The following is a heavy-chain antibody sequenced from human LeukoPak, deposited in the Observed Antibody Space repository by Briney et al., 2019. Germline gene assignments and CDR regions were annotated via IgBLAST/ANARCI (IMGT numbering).Heavy chain of an antibody. CDR3: ASVGGGSPY. CDR2: IYGGGTT. D-gene: IGHD3-16*01. Sequence: PSETLSLTCTVSGYSISSGHFWSWIRQPPGKGLEWIGSIYGGGTTYYDPLLRSRVSISADTSKNHFSLELSSVTAADTAVYYCASVGGGSPYWGQGTLVTVSS. CDR1: GYSISSGHF. V-gene: IGHV4-38-2*02. J-gene: IGHJ4*02.